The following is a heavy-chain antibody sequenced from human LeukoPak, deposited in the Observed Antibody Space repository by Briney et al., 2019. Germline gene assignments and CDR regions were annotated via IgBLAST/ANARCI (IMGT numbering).Heavy chain of an antibody. V-gene: IGHV3-21*01. CDR3: AREDHRGGYDFPASPLFDY. CDR2: LSSSSTYI. J-gene: IGHJ4*02. D-gene: IGHD5-12*01. Sequence: PGGSLRLSCAASGFTFSSYSMNWVRQAPGKALEWVSSLSSSSTYILYADSVKGRFTISRDNAKNSLYLQMNSLRAEDTAVYYCAREDHRGGYDFPASPLFDYWGQGTLVTVSS. CDR1: GFTFSSYS.